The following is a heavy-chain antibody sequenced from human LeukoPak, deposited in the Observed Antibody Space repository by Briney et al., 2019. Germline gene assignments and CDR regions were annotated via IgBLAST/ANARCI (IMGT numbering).Heavy chain of an antibody. V-gene: IGHV3-23*01. J-gene: IGHJ4*02. CDR1: GFTFSSHA. Sequence: GGSLRLSCAASGFTFSSHAMSWVRQAPGKGLEWVSAISGSGGSTYYADSVKGRFTISRDNSKITLYLQMNSLRAEDTAVYYCAKDGVYCSGGSCYRVPFDYWGQGTLVTVSS. CDR3: AKDGVYCSGGSCYRVPFDY. D-gene: IGHD2-15*01. CDR2: ISGSGGST.